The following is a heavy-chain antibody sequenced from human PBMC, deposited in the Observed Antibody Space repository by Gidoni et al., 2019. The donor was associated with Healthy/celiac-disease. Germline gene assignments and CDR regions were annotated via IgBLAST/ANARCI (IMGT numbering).Heavy chain of an antibody. Sequence: QVQLVQSGAEVKKPGASVKVSCKASGYTFTSYYMHWVRQAPGQGLEWMGIINPSGGSTSYAQKFQGRVTMTRDTSTSTVYMELSSLRSEDTAVYYCARDIVWEGEDIVPDGMDVWGQGTTVTVSS. CDR2: INPSGGST. V-gene: IGHV1-46*01. CDR1: GYTFTSYY. D-gene: IGHD2-8*01. J-gene: IGHJ6*02. CDR3: ARDIVWEGEDIVPDGMDV.